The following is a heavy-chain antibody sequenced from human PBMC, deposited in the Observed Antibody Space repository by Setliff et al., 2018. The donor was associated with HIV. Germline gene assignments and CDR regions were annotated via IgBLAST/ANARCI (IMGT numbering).Heavy chain of an antibody. J-gene: IGHJ4*02. Sequence: SVKVSCKASGGTFSSYAISWVRQAPGQGLEWMGGIIPILGPANYAQKFQGRVTITAGEYTTTSYMELRNLRSEDTAIYYGARGLGNFVPDLIGYFDYWGQGTLVTVSS. CDR3: ARGLGNFVPDLIGYFDY. V-gene: IGHV1-69*13. D-gene: IGHD3-9*01. CDR2: IIPILGPA. CDR1: GGTFSSYA.